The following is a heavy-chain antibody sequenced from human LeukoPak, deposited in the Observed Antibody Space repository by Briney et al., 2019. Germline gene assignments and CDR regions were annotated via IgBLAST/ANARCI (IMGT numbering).Heavy chain of an antibody. Sequence: PSETLSLTCTVSGGSVSDYYWSWIRQSPGTALEWIGRIYTSGTITYNPSLKSRVTMSVDTSKNQFSPKLSSVTAADTAVYYCARDSGTTGEVKFDPWGQGTLVTVSS. CDR3: ARDSGTTGEVKFDP. J-gene: IGHJ5*02. V-gene: IGHV4-4*07. CDR1: GGSVSDYY. D-gene: IGHD3-10*01. CDR2: IYTSGTI.